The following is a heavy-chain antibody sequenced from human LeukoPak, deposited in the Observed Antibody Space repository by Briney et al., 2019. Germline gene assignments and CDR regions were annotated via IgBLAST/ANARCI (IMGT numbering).Heavy chain of an antibody. Sequence: MPSETLSLTCAVYGGSFSGYYWNWIRQPPGKGLEWIGEINHSGSTNYNPSLKSRVTISVDTSKNQFSLRLSSATAADTAVYYCARGHHEHTSGWSFDFWGQGSLVTVSS. CDR3: ARGHHEHTSGWSFDF. J-gene: IGHJ4*02. D-gene: IGHD6-19*01. CDR2: INHSGST. CDR1: GGSFSGYY. V-gene: IGHV4-34*01.